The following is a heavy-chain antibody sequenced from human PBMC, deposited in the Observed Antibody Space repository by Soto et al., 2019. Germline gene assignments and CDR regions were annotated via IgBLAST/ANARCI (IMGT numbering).Heavy chain of an antibody. Sequence: PGGSLRLSCAASGFTFSSYGMNWVCQAPGKGLEWVSYISSSSSTIYYADSVKGRFTISRDNAKNSLYLQMNSLRAEDTAVYYCARDLRLLWFGELSNWFDPWGQGTLVTVSS. CDR1: GFTFSSYG. V-gene: IGHV3-48*01. CDR2: ISSSSSTI. J-gene: IGHJ5*02. CDR3: ARDLRLLWFGELSNWFDP. D-gene: IGHD3-10*01.